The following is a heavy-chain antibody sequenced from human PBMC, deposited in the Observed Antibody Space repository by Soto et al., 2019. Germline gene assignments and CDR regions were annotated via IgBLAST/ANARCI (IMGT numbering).Heavy chain of an antibody. V-gene: IGHV3-53*01. Sequence: GGSLRLSCAASGFTVSSNYMSWVRQAPGKGLEWVSVIYSGGSTYYADSVKGRFTISRDNSKNTLYLQMNSLRAEDTAVYYCAAYGSGSYYLKGTYYYGMDVWGQGTTVTVSS. J-gene: IGHJ6*02. CDR3: AAYGSGSYYLKGTYYYGMDV. CDR1: GFTVSSNY. CDR2: IYSGGST. D-gene: IGHD3-10*01.